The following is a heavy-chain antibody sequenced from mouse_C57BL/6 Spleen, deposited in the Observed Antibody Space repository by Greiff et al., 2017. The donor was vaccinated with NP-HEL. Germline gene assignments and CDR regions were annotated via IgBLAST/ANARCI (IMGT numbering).Heavy chain of an antibody. CDR3: ARPYYGNLYYAMDY. CDR2: ISSGSSTI. V-gene: IGHV5-17*01. J-gene: IGHJ4*01. CDR1: GFTFSDYG. Sequence: EVKLMESGGGLVKPGGSLKLSCAASGFTFSDYGMHWVRQAPEKGLEWVAYISSGSSTIYYADTVKGRFTISRDNAKNTLFLQMTSLRSEDTAMYYCARPYYGNLYYAMDYWGKGTSVTVSS. D-gene: IGHD2-10*01.